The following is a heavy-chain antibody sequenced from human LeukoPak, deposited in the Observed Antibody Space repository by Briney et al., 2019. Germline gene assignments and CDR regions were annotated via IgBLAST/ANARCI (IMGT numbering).Heavy chain of an antibody. CDR3: ARDNLWLGRQYYYYMDV. Sequence: PSETLSLTCTVSGGSISSSSYYWGWIRQPPGKGLEWIGSIYYSGSTYYNPSLKSRVTISVDTSKNQFSLKLSSVTAADTAVYYCARDNLWLGRQYYYYMDVWGKGTTVTVSS. V-gene: IGHV4-39*07. D-gene: IGHD5-18*01. J-gene: IGHJ6*03. CDR1: GGSISSSSYY. CDR2: IYYSGST.